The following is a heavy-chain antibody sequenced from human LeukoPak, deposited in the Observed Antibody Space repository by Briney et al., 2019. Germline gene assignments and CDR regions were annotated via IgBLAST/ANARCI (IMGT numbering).Heavy chain of an antibody. CDR2: ISYDGSNK. CDR3: ARGMVGGTMYYYYYGMDV. CDR1: GFTFSSYA. V-gene: IGHV3-30-3*01. J-gene: IGHJ6*02. Sequence: GGSLRLSCAASGFTFSSYAMHWVRQAPGKGLEWVAVISYDGSNKYYADSVKGRFTISRDNSKNTLYLQMNSLRSEDTAVYYCARGMVGGTMYYYYYGMDVWGQGTTVTVSS. D-gene: IGHD2-15*01.